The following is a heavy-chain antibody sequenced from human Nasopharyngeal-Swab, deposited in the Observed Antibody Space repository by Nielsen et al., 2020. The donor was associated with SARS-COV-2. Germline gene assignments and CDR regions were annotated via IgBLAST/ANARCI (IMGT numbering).Heavy chain of an antibody. J-gene: IGHJ4*02. V-gene: IGHV3-11*01. D-gene: IGHD6-19*01. CDR1: GFTSSDHY. CDR2: IDTSGLAI. Sequence: GGSLRLSCAASGFTSSDHYMSWIRQAPGKGLEWVAYIDTSGLAIHYADSVKGRFTIPRDNAKNSLYLQMNSLRAEDTAVYYFARDRGQWLAPYYFDYWGQGTLVTVSS. CDR3: ARDRGQWLAPYYFDY.